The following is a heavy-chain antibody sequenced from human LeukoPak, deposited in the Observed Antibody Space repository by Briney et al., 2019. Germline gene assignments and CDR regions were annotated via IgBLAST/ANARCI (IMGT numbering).Heavy chain of an antibody. V-gene: IGHV3-23*01. D-gene: IGHD3-10*01. J-gene: IGHJ6*03. CDR3: ARDSADPNYYYYYYMDV. CDR2: ISGSGGST. Sequence: GGSLRLSCAASGFTFSSYAMSWVRQAPGKGLEWVSAISGSGGSTYYADSVKGRFTISRDNSKNTLYLQMNSLRAEDTAVYYCARDSADPNYYYYYYMDVWGKGTTVTVSS. CDR1: GFTFSSYA.